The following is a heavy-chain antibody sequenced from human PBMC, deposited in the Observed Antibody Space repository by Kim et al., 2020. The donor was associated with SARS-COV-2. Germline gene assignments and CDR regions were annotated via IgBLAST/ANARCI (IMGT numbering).Heavy chain of an antibody. D-gene: IGHD3-22*01. CDR3: AKVKDSSGYYYVNWYFDL. Sequence: VKGRFTKSTDNSQNTLYLQMNSLRAEDTAVYYCAKVKDSSGYYYVNWYFDLWGRGTLVTVSS. J-gene: IGHJ2*01. V-gene: IGHV3-30*02.